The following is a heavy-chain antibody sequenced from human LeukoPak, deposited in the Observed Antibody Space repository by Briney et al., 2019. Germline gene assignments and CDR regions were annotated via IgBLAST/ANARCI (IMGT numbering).Heavy chain of an antibody. CDR3: ARGTSVLRFLEWLSDFDY. CDR1: GYNFISYA. D-gene: IGHD3-3*01. Sequence: ASVKVSCKASGYNFISYAMHWVRQAPGQRLEWMGWINAGNGNTKYSQKFQGRVTITRDTSASTAYMELSSLRSEDTAVYYCARGTSVLRFLEWLSDFDYWGQGTLVTVSS. V-gene: IGHV1-3*01. CDR2: INAGNGNT. J-gene: IGHJ4*02.